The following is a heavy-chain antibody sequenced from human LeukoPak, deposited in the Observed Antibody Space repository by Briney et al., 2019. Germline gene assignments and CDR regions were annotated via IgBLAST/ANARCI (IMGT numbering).Heavy chain of an antibody. V-gene: IGHV5-51*01. Sequence: GESLKISCKGSGYSFTSYWIGWVRQMPGKGLEWMGIIYPGGSDTRYSPSFQGQVTISADKSISTAYLQWSSLKASDTAMYYCARSSFWSGYFFPMDYWGQGTLVTVSS. D-gene: IGHD3-3*01. J-gene: IGHJ4*02. CDR3: ARSSFWSGYFFPMDY. CDR1: GYSFTSYW. CDR2: IYPGGSDT.